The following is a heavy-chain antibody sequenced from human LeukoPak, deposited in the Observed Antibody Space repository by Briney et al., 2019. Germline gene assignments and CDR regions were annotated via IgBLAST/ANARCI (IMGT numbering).Heavy chain of an antibody. CDR3: AREGTSHWFDP. V-gene: IGHV4-34*01. J-gene: IGHJ5*02. Sequence: SETLSLTCAVYGGSFGGYYWSWIRQPPGKGLEWIGEINHSGSTNYNPSLKSRVTISVDTSKNQFSLKLSSVTAADTAVYYCAREGTSHWFDPWGQGTLVTVSS. CDR1: GGSFGGYY. D-gene: IGHD1-14*01. CDR2: INHSGST.